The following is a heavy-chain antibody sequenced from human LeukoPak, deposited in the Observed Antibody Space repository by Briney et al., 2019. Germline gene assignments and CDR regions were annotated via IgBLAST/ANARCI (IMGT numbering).Heavy chain of an antibody. Sequence: PSETLSLTCTVSGGSVSSGSYYWSWLRQPPGKGLEWIGYIYYSGSTNYNPSLKSRVTISVDTSKNQFSLKLSSVTAVDTAVYYCSRAPVASDAIDIWGQGTMVTVSS. CDR2: IYYSGST. D-gene: IGHD5-12*01. CDR3: SRAPVASDAIDI. V-gene: IGHV4-61*01. CDR1: GGSVSSGSYY. J-gene: IGHJ3*02.